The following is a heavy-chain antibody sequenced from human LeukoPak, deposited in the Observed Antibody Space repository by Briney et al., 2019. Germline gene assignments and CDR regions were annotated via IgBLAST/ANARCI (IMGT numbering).Heavy chain of an antibody. Sequence: ASVKVSCKASGYTFTSYGISWVRQAPGQGLEWMGWISAYNGNTNYAQKLQGRVTMTTDISTSTAYMELRSLRSDDTAVYYCARDPYYYDSSGYIGRNGMDVWGQGTTVTVSS. CDR1: GYTFTSYG. J-gene: IGHJ6*02. D-gene: IGHD3-22*01. CDR2: ISAYNGNT. CDR3: ARDPYYYDSSGYIGRNGMDV. V-gene: IGHV1-18*01.